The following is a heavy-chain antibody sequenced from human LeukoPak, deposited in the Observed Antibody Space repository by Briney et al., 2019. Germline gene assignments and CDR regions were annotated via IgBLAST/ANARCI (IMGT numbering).Heavy chain of an antibody. J-gene: IGHJ3*02. Sequence: GGSLRLSCAASGFTFSSYAMHWVRQAPGKGLEWVAVISYDGSNKYYADSVKGRFTISRDNSKNTLYLQMNSLRAEDTAVYYCARDGVGRAFDIWGQGTMVTVSP. CDR1: GFTFSSYA. CDR3: ARDGVGRAFDI. D-gene: IGHD2-8*01. CDR2: ISYDGSNK. V-gene: IGHV3-30-3*01.